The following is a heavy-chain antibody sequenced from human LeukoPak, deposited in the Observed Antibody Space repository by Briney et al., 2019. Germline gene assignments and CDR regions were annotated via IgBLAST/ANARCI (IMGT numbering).Heavy chain of an antibody. Sequence: PSETLSLNCTVSGGSISSYYWSWIRQPPRKGLEWIGYIYYSGSTNYNPSLKSRVTISVETSKNQFSLKLSSVTAADTAVYYCARSDYVWGSYRRYFDYWGQGTLVTVSS. D-gene: IGHD3-16*02. CDR3: ARSDYVWGSYRRYFDY. V-gene: IGHV4-59*01. CDR2: IYYSGST. J-gene: IGHJ4*02. CDR1: GGSISSYY.